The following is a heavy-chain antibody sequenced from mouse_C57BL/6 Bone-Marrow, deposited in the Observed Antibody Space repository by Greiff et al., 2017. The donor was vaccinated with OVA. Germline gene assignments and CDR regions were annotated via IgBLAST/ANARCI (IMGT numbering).Heavy chain of an antibody. V-gene: IGHV1-19*01. CDR3: ARSDYYGNYVFDY. CDR2: INPYNGGS. Sequence: EVKLQESGPVLVKPGASVKMSCKASGYTFTDYYMNWVQQSPGKGLEWIGVINPYNGGSTYNHKFKGKATLTVYKSSSTAYMELKSLALEDAAVYYCARSDYYGNYVFDYWGQGTTLTVSS. J-gene: IGHJ2*01. D-gene: IGHD2-1*01. CDR1: GYTFTDYY.